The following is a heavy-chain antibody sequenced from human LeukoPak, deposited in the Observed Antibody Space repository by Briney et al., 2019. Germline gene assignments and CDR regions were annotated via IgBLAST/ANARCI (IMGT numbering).Heavy chain of an antibody. CDR3: ARGFTGYYDFWSGPRRLWFDP. D-gene: IGHD3-3*01. V-gene: IGHV4-39*07. J-gene: IGHJ5*02. CDR2: IYYSGST. Sequence: PSETLSLTCTVSGGSISSSSYYWGWIRQPPGRGLEWIGSIYYSGSTYYNPSLKSRVTISVDTSKNQFSLKLSSVTAADTAVYYCARGFTGYYDFWSGPRRLWFDPWGQGTLVTVSS. CDR1: GGSISSSSYY.